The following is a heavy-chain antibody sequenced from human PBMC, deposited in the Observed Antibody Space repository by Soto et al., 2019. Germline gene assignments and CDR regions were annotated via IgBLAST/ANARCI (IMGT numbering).Heavy chain of an antibody. Sequence: GGSLRVSCAASGFTFSNYAMTWVRQAPGKGPEWISTVNTGGGGTYYADSVKGRFTISRDNSKNTLYLQVSSLRAEDTAVYYCAKERLGRGIDYWGQGILVTVSS. CDR3: AKERLGRGIDY. D-gene: IGHD3-10*01. V-gene: IGHV3-23*01. J-gene: IGHJ4*02. CDR2: VNTGGGGT. CDR1: GFTFSNYA.